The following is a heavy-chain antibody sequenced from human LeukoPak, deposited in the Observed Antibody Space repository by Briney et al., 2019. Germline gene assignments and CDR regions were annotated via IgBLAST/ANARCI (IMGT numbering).Heavy chain of an antibody. CDR2: ISGSGGYT. Sequence: GGSLRLSCACSGFSFSTYAMTWVRQAPGMGLESVSAISGSGGYTYYADSVKGRFTISRDNSKNTLYLQMNSLRAEDTAIYYCAKAEGKNPTGGRWLDWGQGTLVTVSS. D-gene: IGHD6-19*01. CDR3: AKAEGKNPTGGRWLD. CDR1: GFSFSTYA. J-gene: IGHJ4*02. V-gene: IGHV3-23*01.